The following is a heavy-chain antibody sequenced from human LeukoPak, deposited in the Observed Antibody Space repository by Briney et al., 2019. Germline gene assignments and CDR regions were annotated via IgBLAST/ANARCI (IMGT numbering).Heavy chain of an antibody. J-gene: IGHJ4*02. CDR1: GFTFSGSW. V-gene: IGHV3-7*03. CDR3: AKDGVETYGGVSFFDY. CDR2: IKEDGSVK. D-gene: IGHD4-23*01. Sequence: GGSLRLSCKASGFTFSGSWMSWVRQAPGKGLEWVANIKEDGSVKYYVDSVKGRFTISRDNSKNTLFLQMNSLRVEDTAIYYCAKDGVETYGGVSFFDYWGQGSLVTVSS.